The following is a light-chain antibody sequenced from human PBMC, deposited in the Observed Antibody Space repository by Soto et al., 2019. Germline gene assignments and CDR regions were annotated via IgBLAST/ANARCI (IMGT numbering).Light chain of an antibody. CDR1: QGIGSY. Sequence: IQLTQSPSSLSASVGDRLTITCRASQGIGSYLAWYQQKPGEAPKLLIFAASTLQSGVPSRFSGSGSGTDFTLTISSLQSEDFAVYYCQQYGSSSWTVGQGTKVDIK. V-gene: IGKV1-9*01. CDR3: QQYGSSSWT. J-gene: IGKJ1*01. CDR2: AAS.